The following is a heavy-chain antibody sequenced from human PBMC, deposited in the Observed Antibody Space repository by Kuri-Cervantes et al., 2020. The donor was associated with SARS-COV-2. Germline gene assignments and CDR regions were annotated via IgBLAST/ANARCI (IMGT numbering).Heavy chain of an antibody. CDR3: ARDRPAYYYYYYGMDV. Sequence: GSLRLSCTVSGGSISSDYWSWIRQPPGKGLEWIGYIYYSGSTNYNPSLKSRVTISVDTSKNQFSLKLSSVTAADTAVYYCARDRPAYYYYYYGMDVWGQGTTVTVSS. CDR1: GGSISSDY. V-gene: IGHV4-59*01. D-gene: IGHD2-2*01. CDR2: IYYSGST. J-gene: IGHJ6*02.